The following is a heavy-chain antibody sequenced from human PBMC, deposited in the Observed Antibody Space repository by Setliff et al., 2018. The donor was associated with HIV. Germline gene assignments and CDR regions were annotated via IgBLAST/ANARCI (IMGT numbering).Heavy chain of an antibody. J-gene: IGHJ4*02. CDR3: VRGGSSSSWFYFDY. Sequence: PSETLSLTCTVSGDSISNYYWSWIRQPPGRGLEWIGYIYNSASTNYNPSLKSRVTISSDTSRNLFSLKLTTVTAADAAVYYCVRGGSSSSWFYFDYWGQGTLVTVSS. V-gene: IGHV4-4*09. D-gene: IGHD6-6*01. CDR1: GDSISNYY. CDR2: IYNSAST.